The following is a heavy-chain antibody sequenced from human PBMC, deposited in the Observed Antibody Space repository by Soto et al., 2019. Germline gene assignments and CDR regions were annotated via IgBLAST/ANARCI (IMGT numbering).Heavy chain of an antibody. CDR1: GFRFDDYA. D-gene: IGHD4-17*01. Sequence: GGSLRLSCAASGFRFDDYAMHWVRQAPGKGLEWVSGISWSSGSIGYAASVKGRFTISRDNDGNSLFLQMNGLRSDDTALYYCARTTVTAGFYYGMDLWGQGTMVTVSS. CDR3: ARTTVTAGFYYGMDL. CDR2: ISWSSGSI. J-gene: IGHJ6*02. V-gene: IGHV3-9*01.